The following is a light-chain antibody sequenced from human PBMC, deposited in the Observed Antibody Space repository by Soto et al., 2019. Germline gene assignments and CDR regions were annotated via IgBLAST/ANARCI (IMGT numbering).Light chain of an antibody. CDR2: DAS. CDR3: QQYNSYSQT. V-gene: IGKV1-5*01. J-gene: IGKJ1*01. Sequence: DIQMTQSPSTLSASVGDRVTITCRASQSISSWLAWYQQKPGKGPKLLIYDASGLESGVPSRFSGSGSGTEFTLTISSLQPDDFATYYCQQYNSYSQTFGQGTKV. CDR1: QSISSW.